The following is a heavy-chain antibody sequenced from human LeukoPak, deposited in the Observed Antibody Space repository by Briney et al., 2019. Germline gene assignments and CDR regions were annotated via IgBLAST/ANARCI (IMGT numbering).Heavy chain of an antibody. V-gene: IGHV3-7*04. CDR2: IKHDGSEK. CDR1: GFTFRIYW. CDR3: ARDYFYPMDV. Sequence: PGGSLILSCEASGFTFRIYWMSWVRQAPGKGLEWVANIKHDGSEKYYVDSVKGRFTISRDNAKNSLYVQMNSLRAEDTAVYYCARDYFYPMDVWGQGTTVTVSS. J-gene: IGHJ6*02.